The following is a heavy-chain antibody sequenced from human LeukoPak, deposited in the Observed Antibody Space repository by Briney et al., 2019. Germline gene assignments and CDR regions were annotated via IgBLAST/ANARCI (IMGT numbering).Heavy chain of an antibody. CDR3: AKLDSSGYYLGY. CDR1: GFTFSSYA. D-gene: IGHD3-22*01. J-gene: IGHJ4*02. V-gene: IGHV3-23*01. Sequence: LSGGSLRLSCAASGFTFSSYAMSWVRQAPGKGLEWVSAISGSGGSTYYADSVKGRFTISRDNSKNTLYLQMNSLRAEDTAVYYCAKLDSSGYYLGYWGQGTLVTVSS. CDR2: ISGSGGST.